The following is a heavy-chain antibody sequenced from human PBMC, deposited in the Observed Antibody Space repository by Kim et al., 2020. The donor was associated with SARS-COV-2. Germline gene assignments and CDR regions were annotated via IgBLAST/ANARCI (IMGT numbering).Heavy chain of an antibody. CDR1: GGSISSSSYY. Sequence: SETLSLTCTVSGGSISSSSYYWGWIRQPPGKGLEWIGSIYYSGSTYYNPSLKSRVTISVDTSKNQFSLKLSSVTAADTAVYYCARKRRSSMDYYGSGSYPRGAFDIWGQGTMVTVSS. CDR2: IYYSGST. J-gene: IGHJ3*02. CDR3: ARKRRSSMDYYGSGSYPRGAFDI. D-gene: IGHD3-10*01. V-gene: IGHV4-39*01.